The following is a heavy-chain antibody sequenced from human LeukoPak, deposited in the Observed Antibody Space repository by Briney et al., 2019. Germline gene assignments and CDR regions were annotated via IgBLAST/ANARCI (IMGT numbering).Heavy chain of an antibody. CDR3: ARGDGYNLLCY. D-gene: IGHD5-24*01. V-gene: IGHV3-64*01. J-gene: IGHJ4*02. CDR2: ISSNGGST. Sequence: GGSLRPSCAASGFTFSSYAMHWVRQAPGKGLEYVSAISSNGGSTYYANSVKGRFTISRDNSKNTLYLQMGSLRAEDMAVYYCARGDGYNLLCYWGQGTLVTVSS. CDR1: GFTFSSYA.